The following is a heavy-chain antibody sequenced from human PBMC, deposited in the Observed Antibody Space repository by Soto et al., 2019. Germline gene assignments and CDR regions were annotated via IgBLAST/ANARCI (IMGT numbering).Heavy chain of an antibody. CDR3: ARYSSSWSFNWFDP. CDR2: IYYSGST. J-gene: IGHJ5*02. V-gene: IGHV4-59*01. Sequence: KPSETLSLTCTVSGGSISSYYWSWIRQPPGKGLEWIGYIYYSGSTNYNPSLKSRVTISVDTSKNQFSLKLSSVTAADTAVYYCARYSSSWSFNWFDPWGQGTLVTVSS. CDR1: GGSISSYY. D-gene: IGHD6-13*01.